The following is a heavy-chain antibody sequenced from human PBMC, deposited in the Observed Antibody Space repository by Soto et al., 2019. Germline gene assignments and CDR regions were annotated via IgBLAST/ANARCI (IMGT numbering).Heavy chain of an antibody. V-gene: IGHV3-53*01. J-gene: IGHJ6*02. CDR1: GFTVSSNY. Sequence: GGSLRLSCAASGFTVSSNYMSWVRQAPGKGLEWVSVIYSGGSTYYADSVKGRFTISRDNSKNTLYLQMNSLRAEDTAVYYCARDSIAAAGTSYYYYYYGMDVWGQGTTVTSP. CDR3: ARDSIAAAGTSYYYYYYGMDV. CDR2: IYSGGST. D-gene: IGHD6-13*01.